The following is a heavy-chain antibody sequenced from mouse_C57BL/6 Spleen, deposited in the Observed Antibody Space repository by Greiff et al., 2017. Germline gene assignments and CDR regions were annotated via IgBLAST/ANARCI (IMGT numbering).Heavy chain of an antibody. CDR2: IYPGDGDT. J-gene: IGHJ2*01. Sequence: QVQLQQSGAELVKPGASVKISCKASGYAFSSYWMNWVKQRPGKGLEWIGQIYPGDGDTNYNGKFKGKATLTADKSSSAAYMQLSSLTSEDSAVYFCARCPYSNYGCYFDYWGQGTTLTVSS. D-gene: IGHD2-5*01. CDR3: ARCPYSNYGCYFDY. V-gene: IGHV1-80*01. CDR1: GYAFSSYW.